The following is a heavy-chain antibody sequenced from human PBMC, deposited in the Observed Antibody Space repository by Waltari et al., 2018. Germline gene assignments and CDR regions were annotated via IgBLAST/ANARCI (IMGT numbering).Heavy chain of an antibody. CDR1: GFTFSSYS. CDR3: ARAPLGYCSGGSCYTLGAFDY. Sequence: EVQLVESGGGLVKPGGSLRLSCAASGFTFSSYSMNWVRQAPGKGLEWVSSISSSSSYIYNADSVKGRFTISRDNAKNSLYLQMNSLRAEDTAVYYCARAPLGYCSGGSCYTLGAFDYWGQGTLVTVSS. D-gene: IGHD2-15*01. CDR2: ISSSSSYI. V-gene: IGHV3-21*01. J-gene: IGHJ4*02.